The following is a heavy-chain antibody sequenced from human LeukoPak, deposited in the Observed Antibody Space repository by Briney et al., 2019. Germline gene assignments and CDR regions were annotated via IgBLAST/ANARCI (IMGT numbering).Heavy chain of an antibody. V-gene: IGHV4-59*01. CDR1: GGSSSGYY. J-gene: IGHJ3*02. D-gene: IGHD6-13*01. CDR3: ARDQISTTWYGAFDI. CDR2: IYPSGST. Sequence: PSETLSLTCAVYGGSSSGYYWSWIRQPPGKGLEWIGYIYPSGSTYYNPSLKSRVTISADADKSQFSLKLRSVTAADTAVYYCARDQISTTWYGAFDIWGQGTMVTVSS.